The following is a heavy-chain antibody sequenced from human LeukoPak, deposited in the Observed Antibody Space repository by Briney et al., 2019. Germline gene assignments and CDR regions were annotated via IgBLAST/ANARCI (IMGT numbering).Heavy chain of an antibody. CDR3: ARAISSGSYSDAFDI. J-gene: IGHJ3*02. Sequence: GGSLRLSCAASGFTFSSYSMNWVRQAPGKGLEWVSSISSSSSYIYYADSVKGRFTISRDNAKNSLYLQMNSLRAEDTAVYYCARAISSGSYSDAFDIWGQGTMVTVSS. D-gene: IGHD1-26*01. CDR1: GFTFSSYS. CDR2: ISSSSSYI. V-gene: IGHV3-21*01.